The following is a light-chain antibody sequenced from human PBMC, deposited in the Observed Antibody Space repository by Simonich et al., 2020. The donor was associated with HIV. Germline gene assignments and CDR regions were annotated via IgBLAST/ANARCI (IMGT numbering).Light chain of an antibody. J-gene: IGKJ4*01. CDR2: EVS. Sequence: DIVMTQTPLSLSVTPGQPASMSCKSSQSLLSSDGKPYLYWYLQKPGQSPQLLIYEVSSRFSGGPDRFSGSGSGTDFTLTISSLQPEDFATYYCQQSYSTPLTFGGGTKVEIK. CDR3: QQSYSTPLT. V-gene: IGKV2-29*02. CDR1: QSLLSSDGKPY.